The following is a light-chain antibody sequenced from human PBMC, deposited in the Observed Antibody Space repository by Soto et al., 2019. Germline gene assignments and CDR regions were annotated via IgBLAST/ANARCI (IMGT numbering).Light chain of an antibody. CDR3: SSYAGSSTWV. J-gene: IGLJ3*02. V-gene: IGLV2-14*01. CDR1: SSDVGGYNY. Sequence: QSVLTQPASVSGSPGQSITISCTGTSSDVGGYNYVSWYQQHPGKAPKVMVYEVSYRPSGVSNRFSGSKSDNTASLTISGLQAEDEADYYCSSYAGSSTWVFGGGTKLTVL. CDR2: EVS.